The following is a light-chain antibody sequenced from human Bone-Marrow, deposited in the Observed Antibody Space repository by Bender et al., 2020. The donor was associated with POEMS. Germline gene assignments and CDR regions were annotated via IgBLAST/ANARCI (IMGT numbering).Light chain of an antibody. CDR1: SSDVGSFDL. V-gene: IGLV2-14*02. CDR3: SSYTSSTSWV. J-gene: IGLJ3*02. CDR2: EAT. Sequence: QSALTQPASVSGSPGQSITISCTGTSSDVGSFDLVSWYQQHPDKAPKLIIYEATKRPSDISNRFFGSKSGNTASLTISGLQADDEADYYCSSYTSSTSWVFGGGTKLTVL.